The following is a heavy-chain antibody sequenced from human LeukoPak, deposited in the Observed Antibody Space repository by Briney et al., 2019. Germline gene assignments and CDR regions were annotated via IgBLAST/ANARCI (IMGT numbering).Heavy chain of an antibody. CDR2: IYTSGST. V-gene: IGHV4-4*07. J-gene: IGHJ4*02. CDR1: GGPISSDY. D-gene: IGHD6-6*01. Sequence: SETLSLTCTVSGGPISSDYWSCIRQPAGKGLEWIGHIYTSGSTNYNPSLKSRVTISVDKSKNQFSLKLSFVTAADTAVYYCARSRYSCSSGLDFDYWGQGTLVTVSS. CDR3: ARSRYSCSSGLDFDY.